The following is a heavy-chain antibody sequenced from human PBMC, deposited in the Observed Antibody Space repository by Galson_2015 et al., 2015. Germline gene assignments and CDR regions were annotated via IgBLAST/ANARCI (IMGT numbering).Heavy chain of an antibody. CDR1: GFTVSSNY. V-gene: IGHV3-53*01. Sequence: SLRLSCAASGFTVSSNYMSWVRQAPGKGLEWVSVIYSGGSTYYADSVKGRFTISRDNSKNTLYLQMNSLRAEDTAAYYCARELNYYDSSGYPYYYYGMDVWGQGTTVTVSS. J-gene: IGHJ6*02. CDR2: IYSGGST. CDR3: ARELNYYDSSGYPYYYYGMDV. D-gene: IGHD3-22*01.